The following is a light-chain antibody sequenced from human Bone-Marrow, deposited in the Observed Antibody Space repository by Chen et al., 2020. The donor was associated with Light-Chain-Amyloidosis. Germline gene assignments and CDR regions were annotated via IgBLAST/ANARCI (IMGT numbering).Light chain of an antibody. V-gene: IGLV6-57*01. J-gene: IGLJ3*02. CDR2: EHD. CDR1: SGSIATNY. Sequence: NFMLTQPHSVSESPGKTVIISCTRSSGSIATNYVQWYQQRPGSSPTTAIYEHDQGPSGVPDLCSGSIDRSSTSASLTISGLKTEDEADYYCQSYQRVCQGVFCGGTKLTFL. CDR3: QSYQRVCQGV.